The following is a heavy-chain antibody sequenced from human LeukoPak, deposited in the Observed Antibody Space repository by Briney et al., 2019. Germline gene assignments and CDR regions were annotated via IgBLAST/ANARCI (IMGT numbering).Heavy chain of an antibody. Sequence: SETLSLTCTVSGGSISSYFWSWIRQPAGQGLEWIGRVYPSGGTDYNPSLKSRVTMSVDTSSNHFFLMLSSVTAADTAIYYCARDERWSSYSYAMDVWGQGTTVTVSS. V-gene: IGHV4-4*07. D-gene: IGHD2-15*01. J-gene: IGHJ6*02. CDR2: VYPSGGT. CDR3: ARDERWSSYSYAMDV. CDR1: GGSISSYF.